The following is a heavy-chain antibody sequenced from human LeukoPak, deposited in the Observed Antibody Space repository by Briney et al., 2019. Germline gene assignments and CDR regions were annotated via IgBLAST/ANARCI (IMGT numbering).Heavy chain of an antibody. D-gene: IGHD3-16*02. CDR2: INSDGSST. Sequence: GGSLRLSCAASGFTFSSYWMHWVRQAPGKGLVWVSRINSDGSSTSYADSVKGRFTISRANARNTLYLQMNSLRAKATAVYCCATELRDTYSFDDWGQGTLVTASS. CDR3: ATELRDTYSFDD. J-gene: IGHJ4*02. V-gene: IGHV3-74*01. CDR1: GFTFSSYW.